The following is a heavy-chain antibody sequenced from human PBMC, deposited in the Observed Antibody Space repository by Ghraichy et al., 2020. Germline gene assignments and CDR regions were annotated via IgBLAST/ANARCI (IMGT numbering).Heavy chain of an antibody. D-gene: IGHD6-19*01. CDR3: ARAYSSGWHYDAFDI. J-gene: IGHJ3*02. CDR1: GFTFSSSA. Sequence: GGSLRLSCAASGFTFSSSAIHWVRQAPGKGREWVAVVSYDGSNKYYADSVKGRFTISRDNSKNTLYLQMNSLRAEDTAVYYCARAYSSGWHYDAFDIWGQGTMVTVSS. V-gene: IGHV3-30-3*01. CDR2: VSYDGSNK.